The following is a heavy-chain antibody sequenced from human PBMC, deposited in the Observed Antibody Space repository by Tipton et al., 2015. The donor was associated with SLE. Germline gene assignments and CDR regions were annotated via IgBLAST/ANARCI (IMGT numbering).Heavy chain of an antibody. D-gene: IGHD3-16*01. J-gene: IGHJ6*02. CDR1: GFTFSRFW. CDR3: ASIMTTKIRSDV. Sequence: SLRLSCAASGFTFSRFWMTWVRQAPGKGLEWVANIKKDASEENYVDSVKGRFTISRDNDNNLVYLQMNSLRAEDTAVYYCASIMTTKIRSDVWGQGTTVTVS. CDR2: IKKDASEE. V-gene: IGHV3-7*01.